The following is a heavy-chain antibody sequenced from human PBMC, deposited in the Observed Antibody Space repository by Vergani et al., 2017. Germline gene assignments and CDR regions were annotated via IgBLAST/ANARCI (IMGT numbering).Heavy chain of an antibody. CDR1: GFTFNQYS. CDR2: TWYDGNNK. D-gene: IGHD1-14*01. CDR3: ARDLRLLYNRFDP. Sequence: QVQLVESGGGVFQPGRSLRLSCAASGFTFNQYSMHWVRQAPGKGLEWVAVTWYDGNNKQYADSVKGRFTISRDNSKSTMYLQMNSLRDEETGVYYCARDLRLLYNRFDPWGQRTLVTVSS. V-gene: IGHV3-33*01. J-gene: IGHJ5*02.